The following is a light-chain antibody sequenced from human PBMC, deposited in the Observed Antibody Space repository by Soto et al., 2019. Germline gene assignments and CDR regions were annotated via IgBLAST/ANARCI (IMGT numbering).Light chain of an antibody. CDR2: AAS. J-gene: IGKJ5*01. CDR3: QQDYSTLAT. CDR1: ESISRH. Sequence: IQMCRCPSSLCPCVEEIVTITCGAAESISRHLNWYQQKPGRAPDLLIYAASTLQNGVPSRFTGSGSGTEFTLTITGLQLEDFATYYCQQDYSTLATFGQGTRLDIK. V-gene: IGKV1-39*01.